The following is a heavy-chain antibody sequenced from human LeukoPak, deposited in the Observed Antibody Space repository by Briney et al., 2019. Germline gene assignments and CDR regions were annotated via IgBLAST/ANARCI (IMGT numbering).Heavy chain of an antibody. D-gene: IGHD3-22*01. CDR2: IYKRGNT. V-gene: IGHV4-61*02. CDR1: GDSISSGSYY. CDR3: ARGGHYYDSSGYGFDY. J-gene: IGHJ4*02. Sequence: PSQTLSLTCTVSGDSISSGSYYWSWIRQPAGKGLEWIGRIYKRGNTNYNPSLESRVTISIDTSKNQFALNLSSVTAADTGVYYCARGGHYYDSSGYGFDYWGQGTLVTVSS.